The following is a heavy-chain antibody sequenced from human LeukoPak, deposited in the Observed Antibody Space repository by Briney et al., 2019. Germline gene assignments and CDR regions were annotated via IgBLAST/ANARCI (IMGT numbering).Heavy chain of an antibody. CDR3: ARRDLYYYDSSGYYSWFDP. V-gene: IGHV3-21*01. CDR2: ISSSSSYI. J-gene: IGHJ5*02. CDR1: GFTFSSYS. D-gene: IGHD3-22*01. Sequence: PGGSLRLSCAASGFTFSSYSMNWVRQAPGKGLEWVSSISSSSSYIYYADSVKGRFTISRDNAKNSLYLQMNSLRAEDTAVYYCARRDLYYYDSSGYYSWFDPWGQGTLVTVSS.